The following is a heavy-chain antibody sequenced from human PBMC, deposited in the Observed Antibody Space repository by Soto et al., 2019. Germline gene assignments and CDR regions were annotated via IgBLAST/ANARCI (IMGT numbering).Heavy chain of an antibody. CDR3: ARSINYDYVWGSYRYTGDAFDI. V-gene: IGHV3-53*02. J-gene: IGHJ3*02. CDR1: GFTVSSNY. D-gene: IGHD3-16*02. CDR2: IYSGGST. Sequence: EVQLVETGGGLIQPGGSLRLSCAASGFTVSSNYMSWVRQAPGKGLEWVSVIYSGGSTYYADSVKGRFTISRDNSKNTLYLQMNSLRAEETAVYYCARSINYDYVWGSYRYTGDAFDIWGQGTMVTVSS.